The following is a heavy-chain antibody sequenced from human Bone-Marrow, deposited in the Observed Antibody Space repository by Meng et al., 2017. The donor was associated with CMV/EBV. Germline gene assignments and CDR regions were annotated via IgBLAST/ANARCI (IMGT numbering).Heavy chain of an antibody. D-gene: IGHD6-13*01. Sequence: SGPTLVKPTQTLTLTCTFSGFSLSTSGMCVSWVRQPPGKALEWLALIDWDDDKYYSTSLKTRLTISKDTSKNQVVLTMTNMDPVDTATYYCARQLVPLYYYGMDVWGQGHMVNGAS. CDR1: GFSLSTSGMC. CDR2: IDWDDDK. V-gene: IGHV2-70*20. CDR3: ARQLVPLYYYGMDV. J-gene: IGHJ6*02.